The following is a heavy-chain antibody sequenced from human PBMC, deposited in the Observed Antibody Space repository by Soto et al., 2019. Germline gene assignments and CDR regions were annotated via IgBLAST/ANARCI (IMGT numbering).Heavy chain of an antibody. D-gene: IGHD4-17*01. Sequence: LRLSCAASGFTFSSYAMSWVRQAPGKGLEWVSAISGSGGSTYYADSVKGRFTISRDNSKNTLYLQMNSLRAEDTAVYYCANYDYGDYDFGMDVWGQGTTVTVSS. CDR3: ANYDYGDYDFGMDV. CDR2: ISGSGGST. J-gene: IGHJ6*02. V-gene: IGHV3-23*01. CDR1: GFTFSSYA.